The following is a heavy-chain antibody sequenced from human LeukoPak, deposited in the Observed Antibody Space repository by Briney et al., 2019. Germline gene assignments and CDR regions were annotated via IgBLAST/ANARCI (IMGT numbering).Heavy chain of an antibody. CDR1: GDSVTSSSYS. Sequence: SETLSLTCTVSGDSVTSSSYSWGWIRQSPGKGLEWIGTIYYYGSTNYNPSLKSRFTLSVDTSKNQFSLNLSSVTAADTAVFYCARDAVAVAGTTPYFDYWGQGTLVTVSS. CDR2: IYYYGST. V-gene: IGHV4-39*07. CDR3: ARDAVAVAGTTPYFDY. J-gene: IGHJ4*02. D-gene: IGHD6-19*01.